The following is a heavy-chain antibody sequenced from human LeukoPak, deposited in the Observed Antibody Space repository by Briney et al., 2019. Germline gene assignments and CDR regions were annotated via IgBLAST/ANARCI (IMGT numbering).Heavy chain of an antibody. D-gene: IGHD3-22*01. CDR2: IQQDGSEK. CDR1: GFTFSTYW. J-gene: IGHJ4*02. CDR3: ARDSLTMIVGRQKRGLDY. Sequence: GGSLRLSCAASGFTFSTYWMNWVRQAPGKGLEWVANIQQDGSEKNYVDSVKGRFTISRDNAKNSLHLQMNSLRAEDTALYYCARDSLTMIVGRQKRGLDYWGQGTLVTVSS. V-gene: IGHV3-7*01.